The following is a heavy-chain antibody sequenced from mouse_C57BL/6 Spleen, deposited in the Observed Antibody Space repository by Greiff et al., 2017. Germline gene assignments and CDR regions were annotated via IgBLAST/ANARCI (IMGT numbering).Heavy chain of an antibody. V-gene: IGHV14-1*01. CDR2: IDPEDGDT. J-gene: IGHJ3*01. CDR1: GFIIKDYY. D-gene: IGHD1-1*01. Sequence: EVQLQQSGAELVRPGASVKLSCTASGFIIKDYYMHWVKQRPEQGLEWIGRIDPEDGDTEYAPKFQGKATMTADTSSNTAYLQLSSLTSEDTAVYYCTTNYYGSSYGAWFAYWGQGTLVTVSA. CDR3: TTNYYGSSYGAWFAY.